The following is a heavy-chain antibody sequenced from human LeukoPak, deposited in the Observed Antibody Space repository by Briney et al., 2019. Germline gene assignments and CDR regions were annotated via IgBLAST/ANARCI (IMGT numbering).Heavy chain of an antibody. D-gene: IGHD4-17*01. J-gene: IGHJ4*02. CDR2: ISYDGSNK. CDR1: GFTFSSYG. Sequence: AGGFLRLSCAASGFTFSSYGMHWVRQAPGKGLEWVAVISYDGSNKYYADSVKGRFTISRDNSKNTLYLQMNSLRAEDTAVYYCVKVGKIQRYYFDYWGQGTLVTVSS. V-gene: IGHV3-30*18. CDR3: VKVGKIQRYYFDY.